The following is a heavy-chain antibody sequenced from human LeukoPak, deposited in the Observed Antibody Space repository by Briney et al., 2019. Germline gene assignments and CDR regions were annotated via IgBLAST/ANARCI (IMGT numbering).Heavy chain of an antibody. Sequence: PGGSLRLSCAASGFTFSSYGMHWVRQAPGKGLEWVAVISYDGSNKYYADSVKGRFTISRDNSKNTLYLQMNSLRAEDTAVYYCAKDGGGVDTAMVPDYWGQGTLVTVSS. CDR1: GFTFSSYG. CDR2: ISYDGSNK. D-gene: IGHD5-18*01. CDR3: AKDGGGVDTAMVPDY. J-gene: IGHJ4*02. V-gene: IGHV3-30*18.